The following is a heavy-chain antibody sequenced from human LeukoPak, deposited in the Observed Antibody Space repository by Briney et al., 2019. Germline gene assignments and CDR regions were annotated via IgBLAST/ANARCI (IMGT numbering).Heavy chain of an antibody. Sequence: GGSLRLSCAASGFTFSNYAMSWVRQAPGKGLEWVSAISGSGGSTYYADSVKGRFTISRDNSKNTLYLQMNSLRAEDTAVYYCAKDLKAYSGYDTYFDYWGQGTLVTVSS. J-gene: IGHJ4*02. D-gene: IGHD5-12*01. CDR1: GFTFSNYA. CDR3: AKDLKAYSGYDTYFDY. CDR2: ISGSGGST. V-gene: IGHV3-23*01.